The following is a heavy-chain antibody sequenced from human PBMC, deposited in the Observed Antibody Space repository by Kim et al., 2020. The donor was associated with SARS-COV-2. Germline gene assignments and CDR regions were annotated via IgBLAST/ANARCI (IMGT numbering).Heavy chain of an antibody. CDR3: AKDPIWFGDSDAFDI. CDR2: ISYDGSNK. V-gene: IGHV3-30*18. J-gene: IGHJ3*02. D-gene: IGHD3-10*01. CDR1: GFTFSSYG. Sequence: GGSLRLSCAASGFTFSSYGMHWVRQAPGKGLEWVAVISYDGSNKYYADSVKGRFTISRDNSKNTLYLQMNSLRAEDTAVYYCAKDPIWFGDSDAFDIWGQGTIVTVSS.